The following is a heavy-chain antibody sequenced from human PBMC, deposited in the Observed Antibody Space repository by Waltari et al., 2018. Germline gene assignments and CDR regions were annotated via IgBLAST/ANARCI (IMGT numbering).Heavy chain of an antibody. D-gene: IGHD3-22*01. J-gene: IGHJ4*02. CDR3: AKRDYYDSSGSIDY. V-gene: IGHV1-69*01. Sequence: QVQLVQSGAEVKKPGASVKVSCKASGYTFTGYYMHWVRQAPGQGLEWMGWINPIFGTANYAQKFQGRVTITADESTSTAYMELSSLRSEDTAVYYCAKRDYYDSSGSIDYWGQGTLVTVSS. CDR1: GYTFTGYY. CDR2: INPIFGTA.